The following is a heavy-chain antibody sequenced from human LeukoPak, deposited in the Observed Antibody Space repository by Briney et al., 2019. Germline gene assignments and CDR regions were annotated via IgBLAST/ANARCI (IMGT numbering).Heavy chain of an antibody. CDR2: INPNGTVT. CDR3: ARAGAAGPGDF. J-gene: IGHJ4*02. CDR1: GYTFTSYE. Sequence: ASVTVSCKASGYTFTSYEILWVRPAPGQGLEWMGIINPNGTVTVYAQRFQDRVTLTRDTSTSTVYMEVASLTSEDTGMYFCARAGAAGPGDFWGRGTLVTVSS. V-gene: IGHV1-46*01. D-gene: IGHD6-19*01.